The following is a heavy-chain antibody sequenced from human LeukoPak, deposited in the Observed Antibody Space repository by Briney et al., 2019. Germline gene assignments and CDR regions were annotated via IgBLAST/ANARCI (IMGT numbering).Heavy chain of an antibody. D-gene: IGHD6-13*01. CDR2: INPNSGGT. CDR3: ARDLFLSSSPVLYFDY. J-gene: IGHJ4*02. CDR1: GYTFTSYA. V-gene: IGHV1-2*02. Sequence: ASVKVSCKASGYTFTSYAMNWVRQAPGQGLEWMGWINPNSGGTNYAQKFQGRVTMTRDTSISTAYMELSRLRSDDTAVYYCARDLFLSSSPVLYFDYWGQGTLVTVSS.